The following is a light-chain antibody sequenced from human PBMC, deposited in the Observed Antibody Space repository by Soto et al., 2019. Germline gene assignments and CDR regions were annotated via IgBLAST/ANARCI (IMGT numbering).Light chain of an antibody. CDR1: QSISNH. J-gene: IGKJ5*01. V-gene: IGKV1-39*01. CDR3: QQLNSYPPP. CDR2: AAS. Sequence: DVQMTQSPSSLSGSVEDRFIITFLASQSISNHLNWYQQKPGKAPKLLIFAASSLQSGVPSRFSGSRSGPDFTLSISSLQPEDFATYYCQQLNSYPPPFGQGTRLEIK.